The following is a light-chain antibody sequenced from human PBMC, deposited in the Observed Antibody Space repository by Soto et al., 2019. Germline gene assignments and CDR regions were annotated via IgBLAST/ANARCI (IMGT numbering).Light chain of an antibody. CDR1: QSVSSY. Sequence: EIVLTQSPATLSLSPGERATLSCRASQSVSSYLAWYQQKPGQAPRLLIYDASNRATGIPARFSGSGSGTDFTLTISSLEREDFAVYHCQQRSKWPLTFGGGTKVEIK. CDR2: DAS. V-gene: IGKV3-11*01. J-gene: IGKJ4*01. CDR3: QQRSKWPLT.